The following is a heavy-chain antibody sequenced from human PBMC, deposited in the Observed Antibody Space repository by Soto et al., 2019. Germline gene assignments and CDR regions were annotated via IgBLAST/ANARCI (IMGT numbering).Heavy chain of an antibody. J-gene: IGHJ5*02. D-gene: IGHD6-13*01. V-gene: IGHV3-21*01. CDR3: ARDLIAAAGSA. Sequence: GGSLRLSCATSGFTFSSNSMNWVRQAPGKGLEWVSSISSSSTYIYYADSVKGRFFISRDNAKNSLYLQMNSLRAEDTALYYCARDLIAAAGSAWGQGTLVTVSS. CDR1: GFTFSSNS. CDR2: ISSSSTYI.